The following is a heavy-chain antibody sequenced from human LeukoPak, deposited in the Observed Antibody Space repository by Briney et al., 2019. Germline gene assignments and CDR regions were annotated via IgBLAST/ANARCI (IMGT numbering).Heavy chain of an antibody. D-gene: IGHD2-15*01. CDR3: ARGGYCSGGSCYEFVDY. CDR1: GGTFSSYA. Sequence: SVKVSCKASGGTFSSYAISWVRQAPGQGLEWMGGIIPIFGTANYAQKFQGRVTITADESTSTAYMELSSLRSEDTAVYYCARGGYCSGGSCYEFVDYWGQGTLVTVSS. CDR2: IIPIFGTA. V-gene: IGHV1-69*13. J-gene: IGHJ4*02.